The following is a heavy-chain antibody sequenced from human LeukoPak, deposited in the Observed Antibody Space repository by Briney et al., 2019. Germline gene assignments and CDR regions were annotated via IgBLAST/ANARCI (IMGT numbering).Heavy chain of an antibody. CDR2: IYYSGST. Sequence: SETLSLTCTVSGGSISSYYWSWIRQPPGKGLECLGYIYYSGSTNYNPSLKSRVTISVDTSKNQFSLKLSSVTAADTAVYYCARDSSGWQSAYYYYYGMDVWGQGTTVTVSS. CDR1: GGSISSYY. CDR3: ARDSSGWQSAYYYYYGMDV. V-gene: IGHV4-59*12. J-gene: IGHJ6*02. D-gene: IGHD6-19*01.